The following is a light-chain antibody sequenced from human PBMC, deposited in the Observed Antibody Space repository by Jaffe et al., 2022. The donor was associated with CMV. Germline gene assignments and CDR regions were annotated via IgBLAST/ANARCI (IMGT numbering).Light chain of an antibody. CDR3: QQYHNWPPYT. V-gene: IGKV3-15*01. J-gene: IGKJ2*01. CDR1: QSVRSS. CDR2: GAA. Sequence: IVMTQSPATLSVSPGERATLSCRASQSVRSSLAWYQQKPGQAPRLLIYGAATRATGIPARFSGSGSGTEFTLTISSLQSEDFAVYYCQQYHNWPPYTFGQGTKLEMK.